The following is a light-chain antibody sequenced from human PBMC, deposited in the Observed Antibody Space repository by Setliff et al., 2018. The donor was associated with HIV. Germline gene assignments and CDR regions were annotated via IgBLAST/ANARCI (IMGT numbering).Light chain of an antibody. CDR3: CSNTGSNTYV. Sequence: QSALTQPASVPGSPGQSITISCTGTSGDVGRYNLVSWYQQQPGKPPKLMIYQASKRPSGVSNRFSGSKSGNTASLTISGLQAEDEADYYCCSNTGSNTYVFGTGTKVTVL. J-gene: IGLJ1*01. CDR2: QAS. CDR1: SGDVGRYNL. V-gene: IGLV2-23*01.